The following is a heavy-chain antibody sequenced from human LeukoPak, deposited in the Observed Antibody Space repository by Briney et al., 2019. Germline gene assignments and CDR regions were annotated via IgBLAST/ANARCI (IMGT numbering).Heavy chain of an antibody. Sequence: SETLSLTCTVSGGSISSGDYYWSWIRQPPGKGLEWIGYIYYSGSTYYNPSLKSRVTISVDTSKNQFSLKLSSVTAADTAVYCCARVDTAMVTLGYWGQGTLVTVSS. CDR3: ARVDTAMVTLGY. V-gene: IGHV4-30-4*01. CDR2: IYYSGST. J-gene: IGHJ4*02. D-gene: IGHD5-18*01. CDR1: GGSISSGDYY.